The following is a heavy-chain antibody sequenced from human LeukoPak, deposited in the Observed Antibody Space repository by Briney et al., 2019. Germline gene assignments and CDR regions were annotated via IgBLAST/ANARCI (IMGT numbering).Heavy chain of an antibody. V-gene: IGHV3-74*01. D-gene: IGHD2-15*01. Sequence: GGSMRLSCAASGLAFSAYKMHWVRQAPRKGLVWVSRISTDGYTTDYADFVQGRFTASRDNTKNTWSLEMNSLRAEDTAVYYCVVGGSPGYWGQGTLVTVSS. CDR3: VVGGSPGY. CDR1: GLAFSAYK. J-gene: IGHJ4*02. CDR2: ISTDGYTT.